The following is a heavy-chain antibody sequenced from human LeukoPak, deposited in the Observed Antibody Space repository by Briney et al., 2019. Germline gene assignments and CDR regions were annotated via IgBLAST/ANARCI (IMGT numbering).Heavy chain of an antibody. CDR3: ARSSYGRLTPWDY. Sequence: SETLSLTCTVSGGSISSSSYYWGWIRQPPGKGLEWIGNIFYSGSTYYSPSLKSRVTISVDTSKNQFSLKLSSVTAADTAVYYCARSSYGRLTPWDYWGQGTLATVSS. J-gene: IGHJ4*02. CDR1: GGSISSSSYY. CDR2: IFYSGST. V-gene: IGHV4-39*07. D-gene: IGHD5-18*01.